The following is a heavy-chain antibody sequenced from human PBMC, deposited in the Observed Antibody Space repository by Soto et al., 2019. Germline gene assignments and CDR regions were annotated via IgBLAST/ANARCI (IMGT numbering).Heavy chain of an antibody. CDR1: GGSLSGYY. J-gene: IGHJ4*02. D-gene: IGHD1-26*01. CDR3: ARHHVRGRTIAGAAEF. Sequence: QVQLQQWGAGLLKPSETLSLTCAVYGGSLSGYYWSWIRQPPGKALEWIGEFIHSGDTNYNPSLKSRVTISVDTSKNQLFLNLSSVTAADTAMYFCARHHVRGRTIAGAAEFWGQGTLVTVSS. CDR2: FIHSGDT. V-gene: IGHV4-34*12.